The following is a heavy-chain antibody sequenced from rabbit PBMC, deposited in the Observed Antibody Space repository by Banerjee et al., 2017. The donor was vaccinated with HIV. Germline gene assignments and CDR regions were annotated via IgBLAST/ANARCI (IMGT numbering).Heavy chain of an antibody. CDR1: GFSFSDKYV. V-gene: IGHV1S45*01. CDR2: INTSSGNT. J-gene: IGHJ3*01. D-gene: IGHD6-1*01. CDR3: ARDHTDYGGYGYDL. Sequence: QEQLEESGGDLVKPGRSLTLTCTASGFSFSDKYVMCWVRQAPGKGLEWIGCINTSSGNTVYASWAKGRFTISKTSSTTVTLQMTSLTAADTATYFCARDHTDYGGYGYDLWGQGTLVTVS.